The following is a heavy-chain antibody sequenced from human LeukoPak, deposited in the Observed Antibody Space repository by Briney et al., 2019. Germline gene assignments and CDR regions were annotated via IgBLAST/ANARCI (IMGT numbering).Heavy chain of an antibody. D-gene: IGHD1-7*01. V-gene: IGHV4-4*07. CDR3: ARVGSITGTWFPDY. J-gene: IGHJ4*02. CDR1: GGSITNYY. CDR2: IYSSGST. Sequence: SDTPSLTSTVSGGSITNYYPSCMPRPAAKGLEWIGRIYSSGSTNYNTSLTSRVTISVDTSKKQFSLKQRSVMSADTAVYYCARVGSITGTWFPDYWGQGTLVTVSS.